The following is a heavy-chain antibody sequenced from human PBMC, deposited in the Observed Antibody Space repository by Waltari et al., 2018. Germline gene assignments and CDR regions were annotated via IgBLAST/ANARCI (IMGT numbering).Heavy chain of an antibody. J-gene: IGHJ4*02. Sequence: EVQLVESGGGVVRPGGYLRISCAASGFHFDDYGMTWVRQAPGKGLEWVSGITWNAGNSGYADSVKGRFTISRDSAKNSLYLQMNSLRVEDTAIYYCARDGRGFDYWGRGTLVTVSS. CDR2: ITWNAGNS. CDR3: ARDGRGFDY. V-gene: IGHV3-20*04. CDR1: GFHFDDYG.